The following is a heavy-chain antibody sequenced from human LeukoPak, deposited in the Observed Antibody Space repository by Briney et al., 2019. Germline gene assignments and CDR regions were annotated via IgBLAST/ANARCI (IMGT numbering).Heavy chain of an antibody. Sequence: SETLSLTCAVSGGSISSSNWWSWVRQPPGKGLGWIGEIYHSGSTNYNPSLKSRVTISVDTSKNQFSLKLSSVTAADTAVYYCARESVSSFDYWGQGTLVTVSS. CDR2: IYHSGST. CDR1: GGSISSSNW. CDR3: ARESVSSFDY. D-gene: IGHD5/OR15-5a*01. J-gene: IGHJ4*02. V-gene: IGHV4-4*02.